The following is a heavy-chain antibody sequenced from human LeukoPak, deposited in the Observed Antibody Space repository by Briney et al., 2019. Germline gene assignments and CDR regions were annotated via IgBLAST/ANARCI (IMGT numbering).Heavy chain of an antibody. V-gene: IGHV4-59*01. Sequence: SETLSLTCTVSGGSISSYYWSWIRQPPGKGLEWIGYIYYSGSTNYNPSLKSRVTISVDTSKNQFSLKLSSVTAADTAVYYCARVRPIYYYYYYMDVWGKGTTVTVFS. CDR1: GGSISSYY. CDR3: ARVRPIYYYYYYMDV. J-gene: IGHJ6*03. CDR2: IYYSGST.